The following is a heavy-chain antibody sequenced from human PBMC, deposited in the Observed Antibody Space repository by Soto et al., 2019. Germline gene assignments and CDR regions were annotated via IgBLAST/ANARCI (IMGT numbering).Heavy chain of an antibody. D-gene: IGHD3-9*01. CDR3: ARGGWYFDWLLPYGMDV. CDR1: GYSFTSYW. CDR2: IYPGDSDT. Sequence: PGESLKISCKGSGYSFTSYWIGWVRQMPGKGLEWMGIIYPGDSDTRYSPSFQGQVTISADKSISTAYLQWSSLKASDTAMYYCARGGWYFDWLLPYGMDVWGQGTTVTVSS. V-gene: IGHV5-51*01. J-gene: IGHJ6*02.